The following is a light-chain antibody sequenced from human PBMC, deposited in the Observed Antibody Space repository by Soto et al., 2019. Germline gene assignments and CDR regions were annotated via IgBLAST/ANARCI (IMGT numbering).Light chain of an antibody. CDR2: DAS. CDR3: QQRKNWQVT. CDR1: QSVGSY. Sequence: EIVLTQSPVTLSLSPGERATLSFRASQSVGSYLAWYQQKPGQAPRPLIYDASNRATGIPARFSGSGSGTDFTLTISSLEPEDLAVYYCQQRKNWQVTFGQGTRLEIK. J-gene: IGKJ5*01. V-gene: IGKV3-11*01.